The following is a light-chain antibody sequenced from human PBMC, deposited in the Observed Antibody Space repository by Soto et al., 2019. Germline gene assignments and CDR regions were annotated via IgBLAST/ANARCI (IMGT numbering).Light chain of an antibody. J-gene: IGKJ1*01. CDR1: QSVSSSY. Sequence: EIVLTQSPGTLSLSPGERATLSCRASQSVSSSYLAWYQQKPGQAPRLLIYGASSRATGIPDRFSGSGSGTDFTLTISSLQSEDFAVYYCQQYNYWPPRTFGQGTKVEIK. CDR3: QQYNYWPPRT. V-gene: IGKV3-20*01. CDR2: GAS.